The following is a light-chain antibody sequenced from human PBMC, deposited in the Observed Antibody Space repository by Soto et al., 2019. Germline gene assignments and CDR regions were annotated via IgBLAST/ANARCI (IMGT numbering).Light chain of an antibody. J-gene: IGKJ2*01. CDR2: GAF. V-gene: IGKV3-15*01. CDR1: QSVTTN. Sequence: ETVLTQSPATLSVSPGERATFSCKASQSVTTNLAWYQQKPGQVPRLLIYGAFTSTTGIPARFGGSGSATAFTLSISRLQSEGFAIYHWQQYHCWPHTFGQGTKVEVK. CDR3: QQYHCWPHT.